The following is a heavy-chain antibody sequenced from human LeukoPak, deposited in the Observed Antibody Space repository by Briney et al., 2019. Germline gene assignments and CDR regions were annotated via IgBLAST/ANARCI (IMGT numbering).Heavy chain of an antibody. J-gene: IGHJ6*02. Sequence: GRSLRLSCAASGFTFSTYGMHWVRQAPGKGLVWVSRINSDGSSTSYADSVKGRFTISRDNAKSTLYLQMNSLRAEDTAVYYCARERVVVTAIEDCYYGMAVGGQGPTVTVSS. D-gene: IGHD2-21*02. V-gene: IGHV3-74*01. CDR3: ARERVVVTAIEDCYYGMAV. CDR1: GFTFSTYG. CDR2: INSDGSST.